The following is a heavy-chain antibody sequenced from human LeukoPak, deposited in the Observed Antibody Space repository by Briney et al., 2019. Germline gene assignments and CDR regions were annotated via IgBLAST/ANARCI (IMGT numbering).Heavy chain of an antibody. Sequence: SETLSLTCTVSGGSISGGTYLWAWIRQPPGKGLEWIGSTSYSGTTYYNPSLKSRVTVSLDTSKNQFSLKLSSVTAADTAVYYCARGRGLGYCSGGSCYERWFDPWGQGTLVTVSS. D-gene: IGHD2-15*01. CDR3: ARGRGLGYCSGGSCYERWFDP. CDR2: TSYSGTT. CDR1: GGSISGGTYL. J-gene: IGHJ5*02. V-gene: IGHV4-39*01.